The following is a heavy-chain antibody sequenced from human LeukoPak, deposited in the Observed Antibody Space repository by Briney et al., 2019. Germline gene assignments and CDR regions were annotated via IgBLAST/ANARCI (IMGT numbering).Heavy chain of an antibody. V-gene: IGHV1-18*01. CDR1: GYTFTTYG. D-gene: IGHD1-26*01. CDR2: ISAYNGNT. Sequence: VSVKVSCKASGYTFTTYGISWVRQAPGQGLEWMGWISAYNGNTNYAQNFQGRLTMTTDTSTSTAYMELRSLRSDDTAVYYCAREGKVGTTNPWFDSWGQGTLVTVSS. J-gene: IGHJ5*01. CDR3: AREGKVGTTNPWFDS.